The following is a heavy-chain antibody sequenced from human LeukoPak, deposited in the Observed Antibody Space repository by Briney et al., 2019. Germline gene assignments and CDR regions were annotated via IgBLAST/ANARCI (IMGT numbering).Heavy chain of an antibody. CDR1: GFTFSNYG. J-gene: IGHJ1*01. V-gene: IGHV3-33*01. Sequence: SGGSLRLSCAASGFTFSNYGMHWVRQAPGKGLEWVAVIWYDGSNKYYADSVKGRFTISRDNSKNTLYLQMNSLRAEDTAVYYCARGDYYDSSGYSQYFQHWGQGTLATVSS. CDR2: IWYDGSNK. CDR3: ARGDYYDSSGYSQYFQH. D-gene: IGHD3-22*01.